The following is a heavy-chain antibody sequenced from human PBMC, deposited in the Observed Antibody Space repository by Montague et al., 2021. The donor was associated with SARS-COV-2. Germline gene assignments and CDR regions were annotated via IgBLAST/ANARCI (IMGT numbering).Heavy chain of an antibody. CDR2: INHSGST. Sequence: SETLSLTCAVYGGSFSGYYWTWIRQSPRKRLEWIGEINHSGSTNYNPPLKSRVTRSVDTSKNQFSLRLSSVTAADTAVYYCACGEITTRGLIYYYGMDVWGQGTTVTVSS. CDR3: ACGEITTRGLIYYYGMDV. CDR1: GGSFSGYY. J-gene: IGHJ6*02. V-gene: IGHV4-34*01. D-gene: IGHD4-11*01.